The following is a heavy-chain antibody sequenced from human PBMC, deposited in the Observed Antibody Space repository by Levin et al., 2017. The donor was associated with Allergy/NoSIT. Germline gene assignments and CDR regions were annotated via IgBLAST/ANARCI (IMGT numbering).Heavy chain of an antibody. V-gene: IGHV3-48*01. Sequence: GESLKISCETSGFSFTNFDMNWVRQAPGKGLEWVAYINAITSSTQYAESVRGRFTISRDNAKSSLYLQMNSLRAEDTAVYSCMTSNLDWGPGTLVTVSS. D-gene: IGHD2-21*02. CDR3: MTSNLD. CDR2: INAITSST. J-gene: IGHJ4*02. CDR1: GFSFTNFD.